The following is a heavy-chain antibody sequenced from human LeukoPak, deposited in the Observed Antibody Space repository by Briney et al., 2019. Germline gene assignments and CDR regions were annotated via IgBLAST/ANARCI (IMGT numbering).Heavy chain of an antibody. CDR2: IYHSGST. J-gene: IGHJ4*02. V-gene: IGHV4-30-2*01. CDR1: GGSISSGGYS. Sequence: PSETLCLTFAVSGGSISSGGYSWSWIRQPPGKGLEWIGYIYHSGSTYYNPSLKSRVTISVDRSKNQFSLKLSSVTAADTAVYYCARGPVLDYWGQGTLVTVSS. D-gene: IGHD1-14*01. CDR3: ARGPVLDY.